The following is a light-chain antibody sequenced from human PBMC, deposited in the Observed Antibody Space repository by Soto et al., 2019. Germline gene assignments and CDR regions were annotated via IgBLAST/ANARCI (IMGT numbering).Light chain of an antibody. CDR1: QDIKNY. CDR3: QQYDNLPLT. CDR2: DAS. Sequence: DIQMTQSPSSLSASVGDRVTITCQASQDIKNYLNWYQQKSGKATKLLIYDASDLETGVPSRFSGSGSGTDFTFTINSLQPEDIATYYCQQYDNLPLTFGGGTKVEIK. V-gene: IGKV1-33*01. J-gene: IGKJ4*01.